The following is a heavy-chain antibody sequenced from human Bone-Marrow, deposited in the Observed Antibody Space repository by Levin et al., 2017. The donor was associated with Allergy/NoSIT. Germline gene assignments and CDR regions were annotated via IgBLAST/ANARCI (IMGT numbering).Heavy chain of an antibody. CDR2: IIPILGIA. D-gene: IGHD6-6*01. Sequence: SVKVSCKASGGTFSSYTISWVRQAPGQGLEWMGRIIPILGIANYAQKFQGRVTITADKSTSTAYMELSSLRSEDTAVYYCARDRGPDSSSYYYYYYGMDVWGQGTTVTVSS. CDR3: ARDRGPDSSSYYYYYYGMDV. V-gene: IGHV1-69*04. J-gene: IGHJ6*02. CDR1: GGTFSSYT.